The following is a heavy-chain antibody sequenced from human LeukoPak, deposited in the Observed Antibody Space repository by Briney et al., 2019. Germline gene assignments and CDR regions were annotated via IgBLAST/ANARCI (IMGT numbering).Heavy chain of an antibody. CDR3: ARSPRYCSGGTCYSTYFQH. CDR1: GFTFSDYY. CDR2: VRSSGSTI. V-gene: IGHV3-11*04. J-gene: IGHJ1*01. D-gene: IGHD2-15*01. Sequence: GGSLRLSCAASGFTFSDYYMSWIRQAPGKGLEWVSYVRSSGSTIYYADSVKGRFTISRDNAKNSLYLQMNSLRAEDTAVYYCARSPRYCSGGTCYSTYFQHWGQGTLVTVPS.